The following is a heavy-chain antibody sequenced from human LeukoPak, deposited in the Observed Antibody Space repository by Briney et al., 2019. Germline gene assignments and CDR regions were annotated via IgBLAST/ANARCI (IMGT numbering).Heavy chain of an antibody. D-gene: IGHD3-10*01. CDR1: GFTLTDYY. CDR3: AKDLMRDRWFGES. Sequence: GGSLRLSCAASGFTLTDYYMSWIRQAPGKGLEWVSYISSSGDTIYYADSVKGRFTISRDTSKNTLYLQMNSLRTEDTAVYYCAKDLMRDRWFGESWGQGTLVTVSS. CDR2: ISSSGDTI. V-gene: IGHV3-11*04. J-gene: IGHJ5*02.